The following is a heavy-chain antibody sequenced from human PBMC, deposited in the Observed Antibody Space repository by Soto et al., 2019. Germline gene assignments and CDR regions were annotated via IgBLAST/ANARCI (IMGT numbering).Heavy chain of an antibody. J-gene: IGHJ6*02. V-gene: IGHV1-18*01. CDR3: ARDIESVTAKHFFYYYAMDV. CDR2: VSANNGHT. CDR1: GFTFSNYG. D-gene: IGHD2-8*01. Sequence: ASVKVSCKASGFTFSNYGLNWVRQAPGQGLEWMGWVSANNGHTNYAQNLQGRVSMTTDTSTSTAYMELRGLTFDDTAVYYCARDIESVTAKHFFYYYAMDVWGQGATVTVSS.